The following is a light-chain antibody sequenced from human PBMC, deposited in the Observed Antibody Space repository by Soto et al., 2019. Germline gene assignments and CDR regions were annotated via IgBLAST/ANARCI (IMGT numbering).Light chain of an antibody. Sequence: ELVLTQSPAILSLSPGERATLSCKASQSVAGDLSWFQLKPGQGPKLLIYDTSNRATGAPTRFSASGSGTDFTLTISSLEPEDSATYFCHHHSNWRMYTFGQGTNVEIK. CDR3: HHHSNWRMYT. CDR1: QSVAGD. V-gene: IGKV3-11*01. J-gene: IGKJ2*01. CDR2: DTS.